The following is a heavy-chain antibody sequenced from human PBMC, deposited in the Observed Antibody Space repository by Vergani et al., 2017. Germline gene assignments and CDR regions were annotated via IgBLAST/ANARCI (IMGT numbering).Heavy chain of an antibody. CDR3: ARDFLLGDASWFDP. Sequence: QVQLQESGPGLVKPSETLSLTCTVSGGSISSYYWSWIRQPPGKGLEWIGYIYYSGSTNYNPSLKSRVTISVDTSKNQFSLKLSSVTAADTAVNYCARDFLLGDASWFDPWGQGTLVTVSS. CDR2: IYYSGST. V-gene: IGHV4-59*01. CDR1: GGSISSYY. J-gene: IGHJ5*02. D-gene: IGHD2-21*02.